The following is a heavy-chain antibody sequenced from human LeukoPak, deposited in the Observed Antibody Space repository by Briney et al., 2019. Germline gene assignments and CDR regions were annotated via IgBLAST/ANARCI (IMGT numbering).Heavy chain of an antibody. J-gene: IGHJ4*02. V-gene: IGHV3-66*04. CDR1: GFTVSGNY. CDR2: IYSGGTT. Sequence: GGSLRLSCAASGFTVSGNYMSWVRQAPGKGLEWVSVIYSGGTTHYTDSVKGRFTISRDDAKNTLYLQMTSLRAEDTAVYYCARLTVLSFAVDCWGQGTLVTVSS. D-gene: IGHD4-17*01. CDR3: ARLTVLSFAVDC.